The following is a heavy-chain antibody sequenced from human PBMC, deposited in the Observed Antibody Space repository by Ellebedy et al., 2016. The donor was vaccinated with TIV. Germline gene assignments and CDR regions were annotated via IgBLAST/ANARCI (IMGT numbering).Heavy chain of an antibody. J-gene: IGHJ4*02. CDR3: ARGYSSGWYRGGVDY. D-gene: IGHD6-19*01. CDR2: INHSGST. V-gene: IGHV4-34*01. CDR1: GGSFSGYY. Sequence: SETLSLTXAVYGGSFSGYYWSWIRQPPGKGLEWIGEINHSGSTNYNPSLKSRVTISVDTSKNQFSLKLSSVTAADTAVYYCARGYSSGWYRGGVDYWGQGTLVTVSS.